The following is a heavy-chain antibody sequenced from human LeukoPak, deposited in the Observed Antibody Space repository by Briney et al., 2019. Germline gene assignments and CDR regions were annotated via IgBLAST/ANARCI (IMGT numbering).Heavy chain of an antibody. Sequence: PSGTLSLTCAVSGGSITSSNWWTWVRQPPGKGLEWIGEIYYSGSTNYNPSLKSRVTISVDTSKNQFSLKLSSVTAADTAVYFCARDSHAYFDAFDIWGQGTMVTVSS. CDR3: ARDSHAYFDAFDI. V-gene: IGHV4-4*02. CDR1: GGSITSSNW. CDR2: IYYSGST. D-gene: IGHD2/OR15-2a*01. J-gene: IGHJ3*02.